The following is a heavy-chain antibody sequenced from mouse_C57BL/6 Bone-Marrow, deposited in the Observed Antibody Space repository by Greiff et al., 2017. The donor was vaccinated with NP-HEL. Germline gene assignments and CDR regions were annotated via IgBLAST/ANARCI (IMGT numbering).Heavy chain of an antibody. CDR3: ARKVTTVVAGGYY. Sequence: VQLQQPGAELVKPGASVKMSCKASGYTFTSYWITWVKQRPGQGLEWIGDIYPGSGSTNYNEKFKSKATLTVDTSSSTAYMQLSSLTSEDSAVYYCARKVTTVVAGGYYWGQGTTLTVSS. D-gene: IGHD1-1*01. CDR1: GYTFTSYW. V-gene: IGHV1-55*01. CDR2: IYPGSGST. J-gene: IGHJ2*01.